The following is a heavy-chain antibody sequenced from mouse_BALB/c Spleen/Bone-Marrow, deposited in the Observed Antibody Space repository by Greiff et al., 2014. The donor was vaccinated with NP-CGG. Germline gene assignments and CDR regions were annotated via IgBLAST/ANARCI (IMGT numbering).Heavy chain of an antibody. CDR3: ARWNGYYAMDY. CDR2: IHYSGGT. CDR1: GYSITSGYS. D-gene: IGHD1-2*01. V-gene: IGHV3-1*02. J-gene: IGHJ4*01. Sequence: EVHLVESGPALVKPSQSFSLTCTVTGYSITSGYSWHWIRQFPGNTLEWMGYIHYSGGTNYNPSLKSRISITRDTSKNQFFLQLNSVTTEDTATYYCARWNGYYAMDYWGQGTSVTVSS.